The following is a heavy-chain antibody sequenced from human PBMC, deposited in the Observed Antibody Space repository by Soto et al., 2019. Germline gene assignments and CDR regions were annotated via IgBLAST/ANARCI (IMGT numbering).Heavy chain of an antibody. CDR2: IYYSGST. J-gene: IGHJ6*03. Sequence: QLQLQESGPGLVKPSETLSLTCTVSGGSISSSSYYWGWIRQPPGKGLEWIGSIYYSGSTYYNPSLKSRVTISVDTSKNQFSLKLSSVTAADTAVYYCARHDDMVTNYYYYYYMDVWGKGTTVTVSS. CDR1: GGSISSSSYY. D-gene: IGHD5-18*01. CDR3: ARHDDMVTNYYYYYYMDV. V-gene: IGHV4-39*01.